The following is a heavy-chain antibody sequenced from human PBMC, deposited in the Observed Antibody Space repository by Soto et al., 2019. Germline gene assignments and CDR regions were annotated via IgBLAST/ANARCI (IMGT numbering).Heavy chain of an antibody. J-gene: IGHJ4*02. CDR3: AKRHSGFGGVIVGDFDY. CDR1: GFTFSSYA. CDR2: ISGSGGST. D-gene: IGHD3-16*02. Sequence: EVQLLESGGGLVQPGGSLRLSCAASGFTFSSYAMSWVRQAPGKGLEWVSAISGSGGSTYYADSVKGLFTISRDNSKNTLYLQRNSLRAEATAVYYCAKRHSGFGGVIVGDFDYWGQGTLVTVSS. V-gene: IGHV3-23*01.